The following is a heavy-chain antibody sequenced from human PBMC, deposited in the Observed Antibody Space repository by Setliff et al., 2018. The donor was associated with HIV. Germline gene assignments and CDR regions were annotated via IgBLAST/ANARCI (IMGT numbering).Heavy chain of an antibody. Sequence: PSETLSLTCSVSGGSISSGSFSWNWVRQPAGKGLEWIGEIYHSGSANYNPSLKSRVTLSLDTSKNQFSLKLSSVTAADTAVYYCARRKAGWGELFGNWFDPWGQGTLVTVSS. D-gene: IGHD3-10*01. CDR2: IYHSGSA. J-gene: IGHJ5*02. CDR1: GGSISSGSFS. CDR3: ARRKAGWGELFGNWFDP. V-gene: IGHV4-61*09.